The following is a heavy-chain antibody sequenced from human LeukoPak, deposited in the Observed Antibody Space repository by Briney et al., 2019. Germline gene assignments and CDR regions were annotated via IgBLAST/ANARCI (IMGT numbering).Heavy chain of an antibody. D-gene: IGHD2-8*01. CDR3: ARGGAMVYAXNWFXX. Sequence: GASVKVSCKASGYTFTSYYMHWGRQAPGQGLEWMGIINPSGGSTSYAQKFQGRVTMTRDTSTSTVYMELSSLRSEDTAVYYCARGGAMVYAXNWFXXXGQGTLVT. CDR2: INPSGGST. V-gene: IGHV1-46*03. CDR1: GYTFTSYY. J-gene: IGHJ5*02.